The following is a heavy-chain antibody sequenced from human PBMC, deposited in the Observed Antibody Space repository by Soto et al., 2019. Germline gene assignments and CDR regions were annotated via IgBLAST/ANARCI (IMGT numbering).Heavy chain of an antibody. Sequence: SETLSLTCTVSGGSISSSSYYWGWIRQPPGKGLEWIGSIYYSGSTYYNPSLKSRVTISVDTSKNQFSLKLSSVTAADTALYYCARERGYCSGGSCPVDYWGQGTLVT. CDR1: GGSISSSSYY. CDR2: IYYSGST. J-gene: IGHJ4*02. V-gene: IGHV4-39*02. D-gene: IGHD2-15*01. CDR3: ARERGYCSGGSCPVDY.